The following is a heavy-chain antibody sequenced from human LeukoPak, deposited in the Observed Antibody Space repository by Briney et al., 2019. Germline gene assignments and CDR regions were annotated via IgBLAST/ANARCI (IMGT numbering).Heavy chain of an antibody. CDR3: ASRAHCSGGSCYGNWFGP. D-gene: IGHD2-15*01. CDR2: ISYSGIT. V-gene: IGHV4-59*11. Sequence: SETLSLTCTVSGASISSHYWSWIRQSPGKGLEWIGYISYSGITNYNPSLKSRVTISVDTSKDHFSLRLSSVTAADTAVYYCASRAHCSGGSCYGNWFGPWGQGTLVTVSS. CDR1: GASISSHY. J-gene: IGHJ5*02.